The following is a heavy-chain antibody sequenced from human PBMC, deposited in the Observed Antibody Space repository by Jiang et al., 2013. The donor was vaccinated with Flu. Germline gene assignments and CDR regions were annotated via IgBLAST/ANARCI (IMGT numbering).Heavy chain of an antibody. D-gene: IGHD1-20*01. CDR3: ARHPPVITGTTWYFDY. CDR2: SVIGGPS. J-gene: IGHJ4*02. V-gene: IGHV4-39*01. CDR1: DGSXTSSSYY. Sequence: SLTCVVSDGSXTSSSYYWGLDPPAPREGAGVDLGVSVIGGPSCLNTSLKSRVNISVGTSKNQLSLNLRSVTAADTAVYYCARHPPVITGTTWYFDYWGQGALGHRLL.